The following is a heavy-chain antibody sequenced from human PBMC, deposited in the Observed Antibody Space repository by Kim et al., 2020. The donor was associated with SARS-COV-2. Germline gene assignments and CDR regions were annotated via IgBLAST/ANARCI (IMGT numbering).Heavy chain of an antibody. Sequence: ASVKVSCKASGYTFTSYDINWVRQATGQGLEWMGWMNPNSDNTGYAQKFQGRVTMTRNTSISTAYMELSSLRSEDTAVYYCARGRGSKQWLSTVRFDPWGQGTLVTVSS. CDR3: ARGRGSKQWLSTVRFDP. D-gene: IGHD6-19*01. J-gene: IGHJ5*02. CDR1: GYTFTSYD. CDR2: MNPNSDNT. V-gene: IGHV1-8*01.